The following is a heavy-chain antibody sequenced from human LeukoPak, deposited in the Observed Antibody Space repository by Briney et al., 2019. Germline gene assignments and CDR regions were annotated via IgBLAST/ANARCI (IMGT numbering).Heavy chain of an antibody. J-gene: IGHJ6*03. CDR2: MNPNSGNT. CDR1: GYTFTSYD. V-gene: IGHV1-8*01. CDR3: ARRGITGSTNYMDF. Sequence: ASVKVSCKASGYTFTSYDINWMRQATGQGLEWMGWMNPNSGNTGYAQKFQGRVTMTRNTSISTAYMELSSLRSEDTAVYYCARRGITGSTNYMDFWGKGTTVTVSS. D-gene: IGHD1-7*01.